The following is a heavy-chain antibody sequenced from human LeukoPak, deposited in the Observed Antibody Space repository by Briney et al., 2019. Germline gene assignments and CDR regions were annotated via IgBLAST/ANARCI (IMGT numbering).Heavy chain of an antibody. CDR3: SREDY. V-gene: IGHV1-2*02. CDR1: GDTFTGDY. J-gene: IGHJ4*02. Sequence: GASVKVSCKASGDTFTGDYLHWVRQAPGQGLEWVGWINPNSGGTNYAQKFQGRVTMTRDTSISTVYMELSRLRSDDTAVYYCSREDYWGQGTLVTVSS. CDR2: INPNSGGT.